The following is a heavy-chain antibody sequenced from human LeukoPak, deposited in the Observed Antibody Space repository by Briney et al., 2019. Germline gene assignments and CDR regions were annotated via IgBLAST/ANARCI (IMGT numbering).Heavy chain of an antibody. CDR2: INQSGST. Sequence: SETLSLTCAVYGGSFSGYYWTWIRQPPGKGLEWIGEINQSGSTNHNPSLKSRVTISVDTSKSQFSLKLSSVTAADTAVYFCARGRGRFDYWGQGALVIVSS. V-gene: IGHV4-34*01. D-gene: IGHD3-16*01. CDR1: GGSFSGYY. CDR3: ARGRGRFDY. J-gene: IGHJ4*02.